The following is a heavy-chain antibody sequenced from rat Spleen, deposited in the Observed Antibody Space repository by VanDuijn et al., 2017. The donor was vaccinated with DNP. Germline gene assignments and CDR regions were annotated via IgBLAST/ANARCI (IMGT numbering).Heavy chain of an antibody. V-gene: IGHV2-16*01. CDR1: GFSLTSYG. CDR3: ARWHLYLNYFDY. D-gene: IGHD1-2*01. Sequence: QVQLKELGPGLVQPSRTLSLTCTVSGFSLTSYGVSWVRQPPGKGLEWIAAIWGGGSTDYNSALRSRLSISRDTSKSQVLLKMNSLQTEDTAMYFCARWHLYLNYFDYWGQGVMVTVSA. CDR2: IWGGGST. J-gene: IGHJ2*01.